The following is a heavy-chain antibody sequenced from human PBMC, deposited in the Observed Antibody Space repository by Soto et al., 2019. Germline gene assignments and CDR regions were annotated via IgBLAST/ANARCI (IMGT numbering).Heavy chain of an antibody. CDR3: VRHGNGTPFYFDF. D-gene: IGHD1-1*01. CDR1: GYRFINYW. V-gene: IGHV5-10-1*03. J-gene: IGHJ4*02. CDR2: IDPSDSYT. Sequence: EVQLVQSGAEVKKPGESLRLSCQGSGYRFINYWISWVRQRPGKGLEWVGRIDPSDSYTVYSPSFQGHVTISIDTAINTAFLEWRSLQASDTAMYYCVRHGNGTPFYFDFWGRGTLVPVSS.